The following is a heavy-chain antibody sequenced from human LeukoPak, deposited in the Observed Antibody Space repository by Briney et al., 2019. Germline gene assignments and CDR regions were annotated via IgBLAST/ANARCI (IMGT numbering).Heavy chain of an antibody. CDR1: GFTFSSYG. CDR2: IRYDGSNK. V-gene: IGHV3-30*02. D-gene: IGHD3-10*02. Sequence: PGGSLRLSCAASGFTFSSYGMHWVRQAPGKGLEWVAFIRYDGSNKYYADSVKGRFTISRDNSKNTLYLQMNSLGAEDTAVYYCAKESYVNYYYYYMDVWGKGTTVTISS. CDR3: AKESYVNYYYYYMDV. J-gene: IGHJ6*03.